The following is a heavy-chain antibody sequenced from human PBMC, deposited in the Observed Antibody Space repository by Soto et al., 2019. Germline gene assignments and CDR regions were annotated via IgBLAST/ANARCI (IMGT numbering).Heavy chain of an antibody. Sequence: GGSLRLSCAASGFTFSSYAMSWVRQAPGKGLEWVSAISGSGGSTYYADSVKGRFTISRDNSKNTLYLQMNSLRAEDTAVYYCAKADSGYVGFNYYYGMDVWGQGTTVTVSS. D-gene: IGHD5-12*01. CDR2: ISGSGGST. CDR3: AKADSGYVGFNYYYGMDV. J-gene: IGHJ6*02. CDR1: GFTFSSYA. V-gene: IGHV3-23*01.